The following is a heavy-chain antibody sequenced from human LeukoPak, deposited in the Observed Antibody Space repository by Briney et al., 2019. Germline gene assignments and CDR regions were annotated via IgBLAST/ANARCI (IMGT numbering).Heavy chain of an antibody. J-gene: IGHJ6*02. Sequence: GGSLRLSCAASGFTFTNYWMSWVRQAPGKGLEWVANINQDGSEKHYVDSVKGRFTISRDNAKNSLYLQMSNLRAEDTAVYFCARGGGLDVWGQGATVTVSS. CDR1: GFTFTNYW. D-gene: IGHD3-16*01. CDR3: ARGGGLDV. V-gene: IGHV3-7*03. CDR2: INQDGSEK.